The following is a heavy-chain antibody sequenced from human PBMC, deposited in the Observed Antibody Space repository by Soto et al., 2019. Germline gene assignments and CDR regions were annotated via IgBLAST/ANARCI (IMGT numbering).Heavy chain of an antibody. CDR2: VYYSGTT. CDR3: ARTTAVPNTLRSRYFFDY. D-gene: IGHD4-17*01. J-gene: IGHJ4*02. V-gene: IGHV4-61*01. Sequence: SETLSLTCSVSGGSVSNKTYYWSWIRQPPGKRLEWIGYVYYSGTTNDNPSLKSRVTISVDLSKNQFSLRLSSVTTADTALYYCARTTAVPNTLRSRYFFDYWGQGTLVTVSS. CDR1: GGSVSNKTYY.